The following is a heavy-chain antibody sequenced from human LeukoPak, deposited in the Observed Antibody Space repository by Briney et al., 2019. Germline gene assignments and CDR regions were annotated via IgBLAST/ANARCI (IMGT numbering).Heavy chain of an antibody. CDR1: GGSIRSSSCY. CDR2: IYYSGST. CDR3: ARAGRGHYYGSGSYPPVRAFDI. V-gene: IGHV4-39*07. D-gene: IGHD3-10*01. Sequence: SETLSLTCTVSGGSIRSSSCYWGWIRQPPGKGLEWIGSIYYSGSTYYNPSLKSRVTISVDTSKNQFSLKLSSVTAADTAVYYCARAGRGHYYGSGSYPPVRAFDIWGQGTMVTVSS. J-gene: IGHJ3*02.